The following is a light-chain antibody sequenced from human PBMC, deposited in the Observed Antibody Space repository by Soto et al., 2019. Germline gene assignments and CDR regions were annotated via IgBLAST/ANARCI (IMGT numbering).Light chain of an antibody. Sequence: EIVLTQSPGTLSLSPGERATLSCRASQSVSSSYLAWYQQKPGQAPRLLIYGASSRATGIPDRFSGSGSGTDFTLTSSRREPEDFAVYYCQQYCSSRTFGQGTKVEIK. CDR2: GAS. J-gene: IGKJ1*01. CDR1: QSVSSSY. CDR3: QQYCSSRT. V-gene: IGKV3-20*01.